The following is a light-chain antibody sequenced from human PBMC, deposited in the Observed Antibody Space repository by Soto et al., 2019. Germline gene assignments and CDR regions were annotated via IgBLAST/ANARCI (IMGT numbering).Light chain of an antibody. CDR3: QQLITYPQT. Sequence: EIVLTQSPATMSLSPGESATLSCRASQSVSSYLAWYQQKPGQAPRLLIYGASTRATGIPARFSGSGSGTEFTLTISSLQSEDFATYYCQQLITYPQTFGQGTKVDIK. V-gene: IGKV3-15*01. CDR1: QSVSSY. J-gene: IGKJ1*01. CDR2: GAS.